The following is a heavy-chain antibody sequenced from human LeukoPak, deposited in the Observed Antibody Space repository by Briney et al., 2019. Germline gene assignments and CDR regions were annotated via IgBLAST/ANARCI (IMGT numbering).Heavy chain of an antibody. CDR3: ARGPYCSSTSCYAFDI. V-gene: IGHV1-8*03. CDR1: GYTFTGYY. J-gene: IGHJ3*02. D-gene: IGHD2-2*01. CDR2: INPNSGNT. Sequence: ASVKVSCKASGYTFTGYYMHWVRQAPGQGLVWMGWINPNSGNTGYAQKFQGRVTITRNTSISTAYMELSSLRSEDTAVYYCARGPYCSSTSCYAFDIWGQGTMVTVSS.